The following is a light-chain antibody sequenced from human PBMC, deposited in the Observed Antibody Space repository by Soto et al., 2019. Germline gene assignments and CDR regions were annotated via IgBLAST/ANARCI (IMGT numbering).Light chain of an antibody. J-gene: IGLJ1*01. CDR1: NSDVGGYNY. CDR3: CSYAGSYTFARNV. CDR2: EVT. Sequence: QSALTQPASVSGSPGQSITISCTGTNSDVGGYNYVSWYQQHPGRAPKVMIYEVTKRPAGASIRFSGSKSGNTASLSISGLQSEDEADYYCCSYAGSYTFARNVFGTGTKLTVL. V-gene: IGLV2-14*01.